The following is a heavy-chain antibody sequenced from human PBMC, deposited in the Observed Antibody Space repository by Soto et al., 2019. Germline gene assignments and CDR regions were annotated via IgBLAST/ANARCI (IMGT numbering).Heavy chain of an antibody. Sequence: ETLSLTCTVSGGSISSSSYYWGWIRQPPGKGLEWIGSIYYSGSTYYNPSLKSRVTISVDTSKNQFSLKLSSVTAADTAVYYCARHAGYCSGGSCYANWFDPWGQGTLVTVSS. CDR3: ARHAGYCSGGSCYANWFDP. D-gene: IGHD2-15*01. CDR1: GGSISSSSYY. CDR2: IYYSGST. V-gene: IGHV4-39*01. J-gene: IGHJ5*02.